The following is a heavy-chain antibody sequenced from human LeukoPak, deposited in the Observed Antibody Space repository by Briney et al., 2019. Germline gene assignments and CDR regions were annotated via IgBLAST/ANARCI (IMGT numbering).Heavy chain of an antibody. CDR1: GGSIGSSSYY. V-gene: IGHV4-39*07. J-gene: IGHJ4*02. CDR2: IFRTGST. CDR3: ARNPESVAGTHYFDY. D-gene: IGHD6-19*01. Sequence: SETLSLTCTVSGGSIGSSSYYWGWIRQPPGKGLEWIGSIFRTGSTYYTASLKSRVTISVDTSKNQFSLKLSSVTAADTAVYYCARNPESVAGTHYFDYWGQGTLVTVSS.